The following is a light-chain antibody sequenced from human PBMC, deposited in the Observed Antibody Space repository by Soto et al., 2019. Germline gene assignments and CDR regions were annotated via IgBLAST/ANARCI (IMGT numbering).Light chain of an antibody. CDR2: DSS. V-gene: IGKV3-15*01. Sequence: EIVMTQSPATLSVSPGDRATLSCRASQSVSSSLAWYQQIPGHAPRLLIYDSSTRATGIPARFGGSGSGTEFTLTISSLQSEDFAVYYCQQYNNWTPLTLGGGTKVELK. CDR1: QSVSSS. J-gene: IGKJ4*01. CDR3: QQYNNWTPLT.